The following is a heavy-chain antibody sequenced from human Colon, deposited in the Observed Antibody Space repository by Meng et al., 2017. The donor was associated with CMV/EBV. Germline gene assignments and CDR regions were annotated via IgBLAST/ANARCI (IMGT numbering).Heavy chain of an antibody. J-gene: IGHJ5*02. Sequence: GESLKISCAASGFTFSISGMHWVRQAPGKGLEWVALIRSDGSDEYYADSVKGRFTISKDNSKNMLFLQMNSLRAEDTAVYYCARGWSHIGGFFDAWGQGTLVTVSS. D-gene: IGHD1-26*01. CDR1: GFTFSISG. CDR3: ARGWSHIGGFFDA. CDR2: IRSDGSDE. V-gene: IGHV3-30*02.